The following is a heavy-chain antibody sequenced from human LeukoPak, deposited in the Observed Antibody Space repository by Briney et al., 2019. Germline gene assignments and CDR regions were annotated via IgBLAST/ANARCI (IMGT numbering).Heavy chain of an antibody. CDR1: GGSISSGGYY. CDR3: ARVAAAGMVTLPFDY. Sequence: SETLSLTCTVSGGSISSGGYYWGWIRQHPGKGLEWIGYIYYSGSTYYNPSLKSRVTISVDTSKNQFSLKLSSVTAADTAVYYCARVAAAGMVTLPFDYWGQGTLVTVSS. J-gene: IGHJ4*02. V-gene: IGHV4-31*03. D-gene: IGHD6-13*01. CDR2: IYYSGST.